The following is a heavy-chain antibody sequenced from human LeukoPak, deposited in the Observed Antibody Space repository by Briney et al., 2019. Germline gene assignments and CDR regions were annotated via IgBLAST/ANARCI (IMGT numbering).Heavy chain of an antibody. V-gene: IGHV3-30*18. CDR3: AKDLRGYYYDSSGFDY. Sequence: GGSLRLSCAASGFTFSSYGMHWVRQAPGKGLEWVAVISYDGSNKYYADSVKGRFTISRDNSKNTLYLQMNSLRAEDTAVYYCAKDLRGYYYDSSGFDYWGQGTLVTVSS. D-gene: IGHD3-22*01. J-gene: IGHJ4*02. CDR2: ISYDGSNK. CDR1: GFTFSSYG.